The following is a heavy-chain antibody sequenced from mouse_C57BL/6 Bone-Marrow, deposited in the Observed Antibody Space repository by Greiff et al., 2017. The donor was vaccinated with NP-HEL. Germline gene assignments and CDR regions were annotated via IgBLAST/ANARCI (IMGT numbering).Heavy chain of an antibody. J-gene: IGHJ4*01. CDR2: ISSGGDYI. D-gene: IGHD1-1*01. V-gene: IGHV5-9-1*02. CDR3: TRAFYGSSRLYYAMDY. Sequence: EVQGVESGEGLVKPGGSLKLSCAASGFTFSSYAMSWVRQTPEKRLEWVAYISSGGDYIYYADTVKGRFTISRDNARNTLYLQMSSLKSEDTAMYYCTRAFYGSSRLYYAMDYWGQGTSVTVSS. CDR1: GFTFSSYA.